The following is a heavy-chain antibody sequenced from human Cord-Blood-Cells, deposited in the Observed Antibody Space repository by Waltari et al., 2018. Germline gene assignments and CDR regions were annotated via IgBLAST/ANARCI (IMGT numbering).Heavy chain of an antibody. D-gene: IGHD3-10*01. Sequence: QVQLVQSGAEVKKPGASVKVSCKVSGYTPTDLSMHGVRQAPGKGLEWMGGFVPEDGETIYAKKFQGRVTMTEDTTTDTAYMELSSLRSEDTAVYYCATSRPEPSGSYLVDYWGQGTLVTVSS. V-gene: IGHV1-24*01. CDR2: FVPEDGET. CDR1: GYTPTDLS. J-gene: IGHJ4*02. CDR3: ATSRPEPSGSYLVDY.